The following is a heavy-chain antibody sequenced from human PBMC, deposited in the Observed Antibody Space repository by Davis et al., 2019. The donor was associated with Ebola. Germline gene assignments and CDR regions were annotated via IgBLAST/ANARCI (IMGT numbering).Heavy chain of an antibody. Sequence: GGSLRLSCAVSGFTFSHYGMHWVRQAPGKGLEWVSVISYDGSDKYYADSVKGRFTISRDNSKNTLYLQMNSLRAEDTAVYYCAKDPGGWTYYFDYWGQGTLVTVSS. CDR3: AKDPGGWTYYFDY. CDR1: GFTFSHYG. V-gene: IGHV3-30*18. J-gene: IGHJ4*02. D-gene: IGHD6-19*01. CDR2: ISYDGSDK.